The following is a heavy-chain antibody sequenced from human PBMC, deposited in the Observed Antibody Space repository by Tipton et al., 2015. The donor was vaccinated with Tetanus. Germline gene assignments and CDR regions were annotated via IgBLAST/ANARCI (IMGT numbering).Heavy chain of an antibody. CDR1: GGSISSGGYY. Sequence: TLSLTCTVSGGSISSGGYYWSWIRQHPGKGLEWIGYIYYSGSTYYNPSLKSRVTISVDTTKNQFSLKLSSVTAADTAVYYCARAGRLGEADDAFDIWGQGTVFTVSS. CDR2: IYYSGST. D-gene: IGHD3-10*01. CDR3: ARAGRLGEADDAFDI. J-gene: IGHJ3*02. V-gene: IGHV4-31*03.